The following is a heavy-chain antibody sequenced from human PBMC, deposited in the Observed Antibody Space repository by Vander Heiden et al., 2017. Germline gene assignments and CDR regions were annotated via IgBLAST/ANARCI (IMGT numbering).Heavy chain of an antibody. D-gene: IGHD3-22*01. Sequence: EVQPVPSGAWVTKPGDPLPISCNGSGYSFTSYWIGWVRQMPGKGLEWMGIIYPGDSDTRYSPSFQGQVTISADKSISTAYLQWSSLKASDTAMYYCARPYDSSGYNAFDIWGQGTMVTVSS. CDR1: GYSFTSYW. J-gene: IGHJ3*02. CDR2: IYPGDSDT. V-gene: IGHV5-51*01. CDR3: ARPYDSSGYNAFDI.